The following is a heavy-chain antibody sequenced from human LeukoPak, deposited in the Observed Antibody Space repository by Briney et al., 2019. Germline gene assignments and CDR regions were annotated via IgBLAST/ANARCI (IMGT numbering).Heavy chain of an antibody. Sequence: PGGSLRLSCAASGFTFSSYAMSWVRQAPGKGLEWVAVISYDGSNKYYADSVKGRFTISRDNSKNTLYLQMNSLRAEDTAVYYCARELYYYDSSGYYNWFDPWGQGTLVTVSS. V-gene: IGHV3-30-3*01. CDR1: GFTFSSYA. CDR2: ISYDGSNK. J-gene: IGHJ5*02. CDR3: ARELYYYDSSGYYNWFDP. D-gene: IGHD3-22*01.